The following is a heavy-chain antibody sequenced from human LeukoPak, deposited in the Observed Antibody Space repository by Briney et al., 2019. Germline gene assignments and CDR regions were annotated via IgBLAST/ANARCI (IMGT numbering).Heavy chain of an antibody. CDR2: IIPIFGTA. D-gene: IGHD3-22*01. V-gene: IGHV1-69*13. CDR1: GGTFSSYA. CDR3: ARVPSYYDSSGIDY. Sequence: SVKVSWKASGGTFSSYAISWVRQAPGQGLEWMGGIIPIFGTANYAQKFQGRVTITADESTSTAYMELSSLRSEDTAVYYCARVPSYYDSSGIDYWGQGTLVTVSS. J-gene: IGHJ4*02.